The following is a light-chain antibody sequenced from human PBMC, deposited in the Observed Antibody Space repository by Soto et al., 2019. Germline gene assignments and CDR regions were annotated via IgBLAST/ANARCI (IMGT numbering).Light chain of an antibody. Sequence: VLTQPPSASGSPGQSVTISCTGTSSDVGGYNYVSWYQQHPGKAPKLMIYEVTKRPSGVPDRFSASKSDNTASLTVSGLQAEDEADYYCSSYAGSYKYVFGTGTKVTGL. CDR3: SSYAGSYKYV. J-gene: IGLJ1*01. V-gene: IGLV2-8*01. CDR1: SSDVGGYNY. CDR2: EVT.